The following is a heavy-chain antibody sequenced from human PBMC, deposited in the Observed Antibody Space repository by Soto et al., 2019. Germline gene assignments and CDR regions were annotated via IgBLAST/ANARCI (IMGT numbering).Heavy chain of an antibody. V-gene: IGHV3-23*01. Sequence: GGSLRLSCAASGLTCSSYVINCVRQDTGKGLEWVSGISAGGDNTYYADSVRGRFTISRDNSKNTLYLQMNSLRAEDTAVYYCAKDPSTSRVIARTFDYWGHGTLVTVS. CDR3: AKDPSTSRVIARTFDY. CDR2: ISAGGDNT. D-gene: IGHD2-21*01. J-gene: IGHJ4*01. CDR1: GLTCSSYV.